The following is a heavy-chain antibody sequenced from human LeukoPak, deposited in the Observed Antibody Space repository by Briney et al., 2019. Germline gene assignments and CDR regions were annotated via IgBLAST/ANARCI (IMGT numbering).Heavy chain of an antibody. CDR3: ARGGSIAARQSAFDI. V-gene: IGHV1-18*01. CDR1: GYTFTSYG. CDR2: ISAYNGNT. Sequence: GESLKISCKASGYTFTSYGISWVRQAPGQGLEWMGWISAYNGNTNYAQKLQGRVTMTTDTSTSTAYMELRSLRSDDTAVYYCARGGSIAARQSAFDIWGQGTMVTVSS. J-gene: IGHJ3*02. D-gene: IGHD6-6*01.